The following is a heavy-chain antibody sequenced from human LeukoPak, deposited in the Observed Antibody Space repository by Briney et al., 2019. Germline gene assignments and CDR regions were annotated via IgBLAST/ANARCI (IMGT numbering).Heavy chain of an antibody. CDR2: ISGGGDTT. V-gene: IGHV3-23*01. CDR3: ATDSNPFDF. Sequence: GGSLRLSCAASGLTNNTYPMALVRQATGKGLEWVSRISGGGDTTYYTDSVKGRFTISRDNSKNTLFLQMNSLRAEDTAIYFCATDSNPFDFWGQGTLVTVSS. D-gene: IGHD6-13*01. CDR1: GLTNNTYP. J-gene: IGHJ4*02.